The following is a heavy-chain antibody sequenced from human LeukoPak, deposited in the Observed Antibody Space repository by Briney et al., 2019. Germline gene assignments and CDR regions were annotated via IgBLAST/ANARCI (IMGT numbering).Heavy chain of an antibody. Sequence: PSETLSLTCTVSGGSISSRAYYWTWIRQFPGEDLEWIGYIHYSGSTHYSPSLRSRVTMSVDTSKNQFSLRLSPVTAADTAVYYCATGDYYFDYWGQGTLVTVSS. CDR1: GGSISSRAYY. J-gene: IGHJ4*02. CDR3: ATGDYYFDY. D-gene: IGHD4-17*01. V-gene: IGHV4-31*03. CDR2: IHYSGST.